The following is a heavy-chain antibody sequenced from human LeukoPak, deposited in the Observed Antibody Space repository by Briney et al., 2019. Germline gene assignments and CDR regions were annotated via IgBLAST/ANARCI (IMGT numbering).Heavy chain of an antibody. Sequence: KPGGSLRLSCAASGFTFSSYNMKWVRQAPGKGLEWVSFISTTSNYIYYAVSVKGRFTISRDNAKNSLYLQMNSLRGEDAALYYCARAGVCTTTSCDGGIDYWGQGTLVTVSS. V-gene: IGHV3-21*06. CDR2: ISTTSNYI. D-gene: IGHD2-2*01. J-gene: IGHJ4*02. CDR3: ARAGVCTTTSCDGGIDY. CDR1: GFTFSSYN.